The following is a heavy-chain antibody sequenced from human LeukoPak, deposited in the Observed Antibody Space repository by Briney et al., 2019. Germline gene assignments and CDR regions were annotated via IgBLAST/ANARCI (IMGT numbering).Heavy chain of an antibody. CDR3: ARVQPVRDSSGYYYVSVYYYYYMDV. CDR1: GFTFSSYS. D-gene: IGHD3-22*01. CDR2: ISSSSSYI. J-gene: IGHJ6*03. Sequence: GGSLRLSGAASGFTFSSYSMNWVRQAPGKGLEWVSSISSSSSYIYYADSVKGRFTISRDNAKNSLYLQMNSLRAEDTAVYYCARVQPVRDSSGYYYVSVYYYYYMDVWGKGTTVTVSS. V-gene: IGHV3-21*01.